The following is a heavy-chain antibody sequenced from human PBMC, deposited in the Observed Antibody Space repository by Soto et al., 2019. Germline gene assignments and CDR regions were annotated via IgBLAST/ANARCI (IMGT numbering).Heavy chain of an antibody. J-gene: IGHJ4*01. V-gene: IGHV3-15*07. Sequence: GGSLRLSCAASGFAFNNAWINWVRQAPGKGLEWVGRIKTKALGGTADFAAPVRGRFAITRDDSRNMVYMQMNTLNTEDTAVYYCTTDSYSPIVEVRFDYWGHGTLVTVSS. D-gene: IGHD1-26*01. CDR1: GFAFNNAW. CDR3: TTDSYSPIVEVRFDY. CDR2: IKTKALGGTA.